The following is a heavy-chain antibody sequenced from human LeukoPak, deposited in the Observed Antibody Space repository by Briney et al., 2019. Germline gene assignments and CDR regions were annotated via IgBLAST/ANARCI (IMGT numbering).Heavy chain of an antibody. Sequence: ASVKVSCKASGYTFTGYYMHWVRQAPGKGLEWMGGFDPEDGETIYAQKFQGRVTMTEDTSTDTAYMELSSLRSEDTAVYYCATVRYDILTGYPIRYYFDYWGQGTLVTVSS. D-gene: IGHD3-9*01. CDR3: ATVRYDILTGYPIRYYFDY. V-gene: IGHV1-24*01. CDR2: FDPEDGET. CDR1: GYTFTGYY. J-gene: IGHJ4*02.